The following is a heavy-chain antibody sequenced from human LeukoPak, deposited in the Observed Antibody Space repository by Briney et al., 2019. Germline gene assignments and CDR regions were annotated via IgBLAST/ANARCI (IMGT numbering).Heavy chain of an antibody. J-gene: IGHJ4*02. CDR3: ARDASIANYDFWSGLDY. CDR1: GGSISSGSYY. V-gene: IGHV4-61*02. CDR2: IYTSGST. Sequence: SETLSLTCTVSGGSISSGSYYWSWIRQPAGKGLEWIGRIYTSGSTNYNPSLKSRVTISVDTSKNQFSLKLSSVTAADTAVYYCARDASIANYDFWSGLDYWGQGTQVTVSS. D-gene: IGHD3-3*01.